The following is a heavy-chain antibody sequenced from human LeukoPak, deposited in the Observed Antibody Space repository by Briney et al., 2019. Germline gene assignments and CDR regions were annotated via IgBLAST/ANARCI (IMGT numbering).Heavy chain of an antibody. CDR3: ARLSGYYDSSGYLPFDY. D-gene: IGHD3-22*01. Sequence: PSETLSLTCTVSGGSISSSTYCWGWLRQPPGKGLEGDGSSYYSGRANYNPSLKRRVNISVATSNNKLSLKLSCMTAAETAVYYCARLSGYYDSSGYLPFDYWGQGTLVTVSS. CDR1: GGSISSSTYC. J-gene: IGHJ4*02. CDR2: SYYSGRA. V-gene: IGHV4-39*01.